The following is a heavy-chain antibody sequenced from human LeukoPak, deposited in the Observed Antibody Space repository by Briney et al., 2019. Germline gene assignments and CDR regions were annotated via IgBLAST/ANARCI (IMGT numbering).Heavy chain of an antibody. J-gene: IGHJ4*02. D-gene: IGHD3-10*01. CDR1: GFTFSSYG. CDR2: ISGSGGST. CDR3: ATRPNPTQWFGEQRVADY. Sequence: PGGSLRLSCAASGFTFSSYGMSWVRQAPGKGLEWVSAISGSGGSTYYADSVKGRFTISRDNSKNTLYLQMNSLRAEDTAVYYCATRPNPTQWFGEQRVADYWGQGTLVTVSS. V-gene: IGHV3-23*01.